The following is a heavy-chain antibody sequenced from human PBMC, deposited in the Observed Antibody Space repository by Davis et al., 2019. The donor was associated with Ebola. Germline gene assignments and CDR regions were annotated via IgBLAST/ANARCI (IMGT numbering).Heavy chain of an antibody. CDR2: ISGSGGST. CDR3: AKTGGHPYYYGSRSFSYFDY. D-gene: IGHD3-10*01. Sequence: GESLKISCAASGFTFSIYAMSWVRQAPGKGLEWVSAISGSGGSTYYADSVKGRFTISRDNSKNTLYLQMNSLRAEDTAVYYCAKTGGHPYYYGSRSFSYFDYWGQGTLVTVSS. CDR1: GFTFSIYA. V-gene: IGHV3-23*01. J-gene: IGHJ4*02.